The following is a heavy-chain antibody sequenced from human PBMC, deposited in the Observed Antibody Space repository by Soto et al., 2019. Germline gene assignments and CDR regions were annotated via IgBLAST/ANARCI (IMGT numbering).Heavy chain of an antibody. V-gene: IGHV1-3*01. CDR2: INAANGDT. J-gene: IGHJ5*02. D-gene: IGHD6-13*01. CDR3: VRRHVSATGIDWFDP. CDR1: GYTFTSYG. Sequence: GASVKVSCKASGYTFTSYGIHWVPQAPGQRLEWMGWINAANGDTKYSPKFQGRVTITRDTSASTAYMELSSLRSEDTAVYYCVRRHVSATGIDWFDPWGQGTLVTVS.